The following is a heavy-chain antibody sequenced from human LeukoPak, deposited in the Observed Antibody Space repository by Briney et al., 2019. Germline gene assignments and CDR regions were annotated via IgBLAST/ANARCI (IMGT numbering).Heavy chain of an antibody. CDR1: GYSISSCYY. D-gene: IGHD1-26*01. CDR3: ARVVGATQLDS. J-gene: IGHJ4*02. CDR2: MFHSGTT. Sequence: SETLSLTCTVSGYSISSCYYWAWIRQPPGKGLEWIGNMFHSGTTAYNPSLKSRVTISKDTSKNQFSLNLRFVTAADTAVYYCARVVGATQLDSWGQGILVTVSS. V-gene: IGHV4-38-2*02.